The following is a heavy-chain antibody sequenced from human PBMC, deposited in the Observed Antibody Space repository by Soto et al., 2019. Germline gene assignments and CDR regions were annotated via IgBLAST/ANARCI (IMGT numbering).Heavy chain of an antibody. D-gene: IGHD3-10*01. V-gene: IGHV4-4*02. J-gene: IGHJ4*02. Sequence: SETLSLTCAVSGGSISSSNWWSWVRQPPGKGLDWIGEIYHSGSTNYNPSLKSRVTISVDTSKNQFSLKLSSVTAADTAVYYCARSSRNYFGSGIYYPREFDFWGQGTLVTVSS. CDR1: GGSISSSNW. CDR2: IYHSGST. CDR3: ARSSRNYFGSGIYYPREFDF.